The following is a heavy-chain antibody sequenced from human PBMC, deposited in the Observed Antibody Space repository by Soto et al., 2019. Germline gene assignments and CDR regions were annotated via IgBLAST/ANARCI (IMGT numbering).Heavy chain of an antibody. J-gene: IGHJ4*02. CDR2: VKQDGSEE. CDR1: RTYG. CDR3: AALNTAMVKTAGY. V-gene: IGHV3-7*01. Sequence: RTYGVSRVIKTPGKGLEWVANVKQDGSEEYYVGSVRGRFTISRDNAKNSLYLQMNSLRAEDTAVYYCAALNTAMVKTAGYWGKGTLVTVS. D-gene: IGHD5-18*01.